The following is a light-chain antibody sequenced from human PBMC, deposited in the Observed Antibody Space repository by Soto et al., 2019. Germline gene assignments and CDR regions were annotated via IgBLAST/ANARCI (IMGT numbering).Light chain of an antibody. CDR2: GAS. V-gene: IGKV3-20*01. Sequence: EIVLTEYPGTLSLPPGERANLSCRASQTVRNNYLAWYQQKPGQAPRLLISGASTRAAGISDRFRGSGSGTEFTLTISSLRSEDSAIYYCQQYFEWPPMTFGQGTKVDI. CDR3: QQYFEWPPMT. J-gene: IGKJ1*01. CDR1: QTVRNNY.